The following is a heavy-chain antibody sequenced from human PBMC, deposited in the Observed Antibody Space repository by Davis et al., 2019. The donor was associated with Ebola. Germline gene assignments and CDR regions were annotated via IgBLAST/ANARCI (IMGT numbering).Heavy chain of an antibody. V-gene: IGHV1-69*13. J-gene: IGHJ5*02. D-gene: IGHD3-22*01. CDR2: IIPIFGTA. CDR3: ARVQTGYYFDSSDSPSWFGP. Sequence: SVKVSCKASGGTFSSYAISWVRQAPGQGLEWMGGIIPIFGTANYAQKFQDRVTITADDSTRTVYLELSSLRSEDTAVYCCARVQTGYYFDSSDSPSWFGPWGQGTLVTVSA. CDR1: GGTFSSYA.